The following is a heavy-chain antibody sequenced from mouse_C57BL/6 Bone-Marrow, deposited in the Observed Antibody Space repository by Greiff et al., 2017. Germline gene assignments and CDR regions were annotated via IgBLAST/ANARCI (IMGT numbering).Heavy chain of an antibody. V-gene: IGHV1-55*01. CDR3: ARGGKGTTVVAKDWYFDV. Sequence: QVQLQQPGAELVKPGASVKMSCKASGYTFTSYWITWVKQRPGQGLEWIGDIYPGSGSTNYNEKFKSKATLTVDTSSSTAYMQLSSLTSEDSAVYYCARGGKGTTVVAKDWYFDVWGTGTTVTVSS. D-gene: IGHD1-1*01. J-gene: IGHJ1*03. CDR1: GYTFTSYW. CDR2: IYPGSGST.